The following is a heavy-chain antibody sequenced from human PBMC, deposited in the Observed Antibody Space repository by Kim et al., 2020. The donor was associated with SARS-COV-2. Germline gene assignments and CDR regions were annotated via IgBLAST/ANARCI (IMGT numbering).Heavy chain of an antibody. CDR3: ARDLRGWPYYFDY. CDR1: GYTFTNYG. D-gene: IGHD6-19*01. Sequence: ASVKVSCKASGYTFTNYGISWVRQAPGQGLEWMGWISTYNGKTNYAQKFRGGLTLTTDTSTTTAYMELGSRRFDDTAVYYCARDLRGWPYYFDYWGQGTLVTVSS. J-gene: IGHJ4*02. V-gene: IGHV1-18*01. CDR2: ISTYNGKT.